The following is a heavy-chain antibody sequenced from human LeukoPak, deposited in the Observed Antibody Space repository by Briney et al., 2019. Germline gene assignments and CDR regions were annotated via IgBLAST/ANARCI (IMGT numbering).Heavy chain of an antibody. CDR3: ARGGGDDAFDI. Sequence: AGGXLRLSCAASGFTFSNYGMXWVREAPGKXLXXVAVIWYDGSKKYYAXSXKGXXTISRDNSKNTVYLQMNSLRAEDTAVYYCARGGGDDAFDIWGQGTMVTVSS. V-gene: IGHV3-33*01. J-gene: IGHJ3*02. CDR1: GFTFSNYG. CDR2: IWYDGSKK. D-gene: IGHD3-10*01.